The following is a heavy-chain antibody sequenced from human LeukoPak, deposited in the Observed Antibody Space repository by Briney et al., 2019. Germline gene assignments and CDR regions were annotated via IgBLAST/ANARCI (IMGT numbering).Heavy chain of an antibody. J-gene: IGHJ2*01. CDR3: ARDSSGYYSPWYFDL. Sequence: GGSLRLSCAASGFTVSINYMSWVRQAPGKGLEWVAIIYSGGSTYYADSVKGRFAISRDISKNTLYLQMNSLRAEDTAVYYCARDSSGYYSPWYFDLWGRGTLVTVSS. CDR1: GFTVSINY. CDR2: IYSGGST. V-gene: IGHV3-53*01. D-gene: IGHD3-22*01.